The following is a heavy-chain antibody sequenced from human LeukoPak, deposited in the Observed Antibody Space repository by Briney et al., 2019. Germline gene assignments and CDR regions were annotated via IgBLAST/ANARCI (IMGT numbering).Heavy chain of an antibody. V-gene: IGHV3-23*01. CDR1: GFTVSNYA. D-gene: IGHD3-10*01. CDR3: AKADRGWGVITKD. CDR2: IGGSSDFT. Sequence: GGSLRLSCAASGFTVSNYAMSWVRQAPGKGLEWVSAIGGSSDFTYYAEYVKGRFTISRDNSKKTLYLQMNGLRDEDTAVYYCAKADRGWGVITKDWGQGTLVTVSS. J-gene: IGHJ4*02.